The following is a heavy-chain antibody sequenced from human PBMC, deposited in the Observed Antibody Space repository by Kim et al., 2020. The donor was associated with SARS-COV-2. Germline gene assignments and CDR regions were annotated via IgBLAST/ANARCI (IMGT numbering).Heavy chain of an antibody. J-gene: IGHJ4*02. CDR2: ISGTGRTI. CDR1: GFTFSNYE. D-gene: IGHD6-13*01. V-gene: IGHV3-48*03. Sequence: GGSLRLSCAASGFTFSNYEMNWVRQAPGKGLEWVSYISGTGRTIYYADSVKGRFTISRDNAKNSLYLQMNSLRAEDTALYYCARDGLGYSGSRWYALDFWGQGTLVIVSS. CDR3: ARDGLGYSGSRWYALDF.